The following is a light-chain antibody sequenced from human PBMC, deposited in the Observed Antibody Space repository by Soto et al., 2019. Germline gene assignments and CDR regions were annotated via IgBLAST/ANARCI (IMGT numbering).Light chain of an antibody. J-gene: IGKJ1*01. CDR1: QSISTW. Sequence: DIQMTQSPSTLSASVGDRVTITCRASQSISTWLAWYQQKPGKAPKLLIYKASSLESGVPSRFSGSGSGTEFTLTISCLQPDDSATYYCQQYNSFSWTFGQGTKVEI. V-gene: IGKV1-5*03. CDR3: QQYNSFSWT. CDR2: KAS.